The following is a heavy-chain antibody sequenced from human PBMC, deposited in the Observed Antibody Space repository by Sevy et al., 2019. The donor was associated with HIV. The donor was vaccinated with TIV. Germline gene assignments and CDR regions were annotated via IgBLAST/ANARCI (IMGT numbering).Heavy chain of an antibody. V-gene: IGHV4-39*01. CDR1: GGSISSSSYY. CDR3: ASQPLRSLSPFDY. Sequence: SETLSLTCTVSGGSISSSSYYWGWIRQPPGKGLEWIGSIYYSGSTYYNPSLKSRVTISVDTSKNQFSLKLSSVTAADTAVYYCASQPLRSLSPFDYWGQGTLVTVSS. D-gene: IGHD3-3*01. CDR2: IYYSGST. J-gene: IGHJ4*02.